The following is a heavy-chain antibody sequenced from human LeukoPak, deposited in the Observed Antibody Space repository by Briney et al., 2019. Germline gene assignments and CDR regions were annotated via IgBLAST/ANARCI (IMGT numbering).Heavy chain of an antibody. CDR3: ARYTPDSSLRWFDP. CDR2: IYYSGST. Sequence: SETLSLTCTVSGGSLSSGGYYWIWIRQHPGKGLEWIVYIYYSGSTYYNPSLKSRVTISVDTFKNQFSLKLSSVTAADTAVYYCARYTPDSSLRWFDPCGQGTLVTVSS. V-gene: IGHV4-31*03. CDR1: GGSLSSGGYY. D-gene: IGHD6-13*01. J-gene: IGHJ5*02.